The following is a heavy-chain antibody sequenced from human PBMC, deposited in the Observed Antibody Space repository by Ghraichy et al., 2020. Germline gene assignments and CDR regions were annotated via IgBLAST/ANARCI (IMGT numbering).Heavy chain of an antibody. CDR3: ACDVDTAMVPVDY. Sequence: SETLSLTCTVSGGSISSSSYYWGWIRQPPGKGLEWIGSIYYSGSTYYNPSHTSRVNISVDTSKNQFSLKLSSVTAADTAVYYCACDVDTAMVPVDYWGQGTLVTVSS. CDR1: GGSISSSSYY. V-gene: IGHV4-39*01. CDR2: IYYSGST. D-gene: IGHD5-18*01. J-gene: IGHJ4*02.